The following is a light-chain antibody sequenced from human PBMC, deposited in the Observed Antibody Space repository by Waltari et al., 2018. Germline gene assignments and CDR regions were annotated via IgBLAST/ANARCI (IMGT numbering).Light chain of an antibody. CDR1: QGISSY. Sequence: IHITQSPSSLSASVRHTFAITCRASQGISSYLNWFQQKPGKAPKLLIYAASSLESGVPSRFSGSGSGTEFTLTISSLQPEDFAAYYCLQHNSYPLTFGGGTKVEIK. J-gene: IGKJ4*01. V-gene: IGKV1-17*01. CDR3: LQHNSYPLT. CDR2: AAS.